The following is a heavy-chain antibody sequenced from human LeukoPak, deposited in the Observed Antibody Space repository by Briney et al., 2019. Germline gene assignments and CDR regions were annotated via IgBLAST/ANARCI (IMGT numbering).Heavy chain of an antibody. D-gene: IGHD3-9*01. Sequence: GGSLRLSCAASEFTFSSYWMHWVRQAPGKGLEWIAYINHNGEAIYYPDFVKGRFIISRDNAKNSLFLQMNDLRDEDTAVYYCARDYDWAFDFWGQGTRVTVSS. J-gene: IGHJ4*02. V-gene: IGHV3-48*02. CDR3: ARDYDWAFDF. CDR2: INHNGEAI. CDR1: EFTFSSYW.